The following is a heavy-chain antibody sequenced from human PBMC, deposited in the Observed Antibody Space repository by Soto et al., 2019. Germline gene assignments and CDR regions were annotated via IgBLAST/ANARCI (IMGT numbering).Heavy chain of an antibody. CDR2: INGDGSST. Sequence: GGSLRLSCAASGSTFSNYWMHWVRQAPGEGLVWVSHINGDGSSTSYADSVKGRFTISRDNAKNTLYLQMNSLRAEDTAVYYCARDLLAGFDYWGQGTLVTVSS. CDR1: GSTFSNYW. D-gene: IGHD3-9*01. CDR3: ARDLLAGFDY. V-gene: IGHV3-74*01. J-gene: IGHJ4*02.